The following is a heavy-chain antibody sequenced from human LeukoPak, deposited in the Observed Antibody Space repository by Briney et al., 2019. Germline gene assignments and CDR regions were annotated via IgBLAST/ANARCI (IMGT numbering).Heavy chain of an antibody. CDR2: ITSHGDTT. V-gene: IGHV3-64*02. Sequence: GGSLRLSCAASGFTFSRYALHWVRQAPGKGLEYVSAITSHGDTTYYADSLKGRFTISRDNSKNTLYLQMGSLRPEDMAVYYCARRGDPRDPFDLWGQGTMVTVSS. J-gene: IGHJ3*01. CDR3: ARRGDPRDPFDL. D-gene: IGHD3-16*01. CDR1: GFTFSRYA.